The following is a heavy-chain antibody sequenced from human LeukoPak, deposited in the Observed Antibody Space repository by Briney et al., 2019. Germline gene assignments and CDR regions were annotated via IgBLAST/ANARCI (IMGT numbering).Heavy chain of an antibody. CDR2: ISSSSSYI. CDR1: GFTFSSYS. Sequence: GGSLRLSCAASGFTFSSYSMNWVRQAPGKGLECVSSISSSSSYIYYADSVKGRFTISRDNAKNSLYLQMNSLRAEDTAMYYCARDIGGLDGDGLDYWGQGTLVSVSS. CDR3: ARDIGGLDGDGLDY. V-gene: IGHV3-21*01. J-gene: IGHJ4*02. D-gene: IGHD4-17*01.